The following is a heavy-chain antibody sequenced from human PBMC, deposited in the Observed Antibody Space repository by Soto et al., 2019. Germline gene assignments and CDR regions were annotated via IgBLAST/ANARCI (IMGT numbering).Heavy chain of an antibody. CDR2: IYYSGST. Sequence: SETLSLTCTVSGGSISSDYWSWIRQPPGKGLEWIGYIYYSGSTNYNPSLKSRVTISLDTFKNQFSLKLSSVTAADTAVYYCARGGVDYYDSSGYYFSPYYFDYWGQGTLVTVSS. J-gene: IGHJ4*02. V-gene: IGHV4-59*01. CDR1: GGSISSDY. CDR3: ARGGVDYYDSSGYYFSPYYFDY. D-gene: IGHD3-22*01.